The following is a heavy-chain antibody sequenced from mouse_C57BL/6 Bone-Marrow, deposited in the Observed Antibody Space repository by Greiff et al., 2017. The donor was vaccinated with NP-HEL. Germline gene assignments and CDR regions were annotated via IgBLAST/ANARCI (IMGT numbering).Heavy chain of an antibody. J-gene: IGHJ4*01. Sequence: QVQLQQSGAELARPGASVKMSCKASGYTFTSYTMHWVKQRPGQGLEWIGYINPSRGYTKYIQKFKDKATLTADKSSSTAYRQRSSLTSEDSAVYYCARSVTTVVATYPHYYAMDYWGQGTSVTVSS. CDR2: INPSRGYT. D-gene: IGHD1-1*01. CDR1: GYTFTSYT. CDR3: ARSVTTVVATYPHYYAMDY. V-gene: IGHV1-4*01.